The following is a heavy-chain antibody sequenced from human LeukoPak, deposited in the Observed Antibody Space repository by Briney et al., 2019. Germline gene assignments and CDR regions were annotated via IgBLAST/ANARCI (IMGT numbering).Heavy chain of an antibody. CDR1: GFTVSSNY. J-gene: IGHJ4*02. Sequence: GGSLRLSCAASGFTVSSNYMNWVRQAPGKGLEWVSSISSSSSYIYYADSVKGRFTISRDNAKNSLYLQMNSLRAEDTAIYYCTRVGYIDEGIDYWGQGTLVTVSS. CDR3: TRVGYIDEGIDY. V-gene: IGHV3-21*06. D-gene: IGHD5-24*01. CDR2: ISSSSSYI.